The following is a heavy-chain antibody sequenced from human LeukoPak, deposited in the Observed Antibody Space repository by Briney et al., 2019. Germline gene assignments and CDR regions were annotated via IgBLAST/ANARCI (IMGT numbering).Heavy chain of an antibody. CDR3: GRWQYTISPGGFAP. Sequence: SETLSLTCTISGGSISSLYWGWIRQPPGKGLEWIGSIYYSGGTNYNPSLKSRVTISVDTSKIQFSLKLSSVTAADTAVYYWGRWQYTISPGGFAPGGRGPLVTVSS. J-gene: IGHJ5*02. V-gene: IGHV4-59*08. CDR1: GGSISSLY. D-gene: IGHD6-6*01. CDR2: IYYSGGT.